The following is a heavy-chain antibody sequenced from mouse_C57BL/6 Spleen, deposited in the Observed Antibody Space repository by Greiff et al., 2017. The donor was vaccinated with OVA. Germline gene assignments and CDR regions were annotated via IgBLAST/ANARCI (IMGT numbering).Heavy chain of an antibody. CDR1: GFTFSNYW. V-gene: IGHV6-3*01. CDR2: IRLKSDNYAT. D-gene: IGHD1-1*01. CDR3: TGGYGSSYYFDY. Sequence: EVKLMESGGGLVQPGGSMKLSCVASGFTFSNYWMNWVRQSPEKGLEWVAQIRLKSDNYATHYAESVKGRFTISRDDSKSSVYLQMNNLRAEDTGIYYCTGGYGSSYYFDYGDQGTTLTVSS. J-gene: IGHJ2*01.